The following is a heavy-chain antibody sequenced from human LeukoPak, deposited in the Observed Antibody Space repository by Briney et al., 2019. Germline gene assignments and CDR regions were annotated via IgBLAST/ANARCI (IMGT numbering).Heavy chain of an antibody. CDR2: ISYGGKTK. CDR3: ARDSRRGSPDYLDY. D-gene: IGHD1-26*01. J-gene: IGHJ4*02. V-gene: IGHV3-30*04. CDR1: GFNSSSYP. Sequence: PGGSLRLSCAASGFNSSSYPMHWVRQAPGKGLEWVAVISYGGKTKLHADSVKGRFTISRDVSKSALYLEMSSLRDEDTAVYYCARDSRRGSPDYLDYWGQGTLVTVSS.